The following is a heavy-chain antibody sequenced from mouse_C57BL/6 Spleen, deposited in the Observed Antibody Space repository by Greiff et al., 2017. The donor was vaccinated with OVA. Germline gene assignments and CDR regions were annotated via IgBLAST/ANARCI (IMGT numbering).Heavy chain of an antibody. V-gene: IGHV5-16*01. CDR3: ARASSTVVAPLDY. CDR1: GFTFSDYY. D-gene: IGHD1-1*01. J-gene: IGHJ2*01. CDR2: INYDGSST. Sequence: EVKLVESEGGLVQPGSSMKLSCTASGFTFSDYYMAWVRQVPEKGLEWVANINYDGSSTYYLDSLKSRFIISRDNAKNILYLQMSSLKSEDTATYYCARASSTVVAPLDYWGQGTTLTVSS.